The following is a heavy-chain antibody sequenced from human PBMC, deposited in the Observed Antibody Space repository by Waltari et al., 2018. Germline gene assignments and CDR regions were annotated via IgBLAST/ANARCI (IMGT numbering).Heavy chain of an antibody. CDR1: GYTFPDYY. CDR3: ARDRGRGRPSSLGY. J-gene: IGHJ4*02. V-gene: IGHV1-18*04. Sequence: VQLVQSGAEVKKPGATVKISCKASGYTFPDYYMHWVQQAPGKGLEWMGWISAYKGNTNYAQTLQGRVTMTTDTSTSTAYMELRSLGSDDTAVYYCARDRGRGRPSSLGYWGQGTLVTVSS. CDR2: ISAYKGNT. D-gene: IGHD3-10*01.